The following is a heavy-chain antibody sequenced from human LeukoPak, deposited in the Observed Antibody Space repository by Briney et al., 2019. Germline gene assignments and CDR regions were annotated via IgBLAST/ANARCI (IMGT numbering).Heavy chain of an antibody. J-gene: IGHJ4*02. V-gene: IGHV1-69*04. D-gene: IGHD2-15*01. CDR3: ARDRVVVAARVYYFDY. Sequence: VKVSCKASGGTFSSYTISWVRQAPGQGLEWMGRIIPILGIANYAQKFQGRVTITADKSTSTAYMEQSSLRSEDTAVYYCARDRVVVAARVYYFDYWGQGTLVTVSS. CDR1: GGTFSSYT. CDR2: IIPILGIA.